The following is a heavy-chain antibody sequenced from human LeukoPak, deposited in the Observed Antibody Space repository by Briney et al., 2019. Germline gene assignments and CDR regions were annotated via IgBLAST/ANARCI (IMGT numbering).Heavy chain of an antibody. Sequence: PGGSLRLSCAASGFSFSSYAMNWVRHAPGKGLEWASFISGSGDATHYADSVKGRFTISRDNSKNTLYLQMNSLRAEDTAVYYCAKSRGESRGAGNYWGQGTLVTVSS. V-gene: IGHV3-23*01. J-gene: IGHJ4*02. CDR3: AKSRGESRGAGNY. CDR1: GFSFSSYA. D-gene: IGHD6-13*01. CDR2: ISGSGDAT.